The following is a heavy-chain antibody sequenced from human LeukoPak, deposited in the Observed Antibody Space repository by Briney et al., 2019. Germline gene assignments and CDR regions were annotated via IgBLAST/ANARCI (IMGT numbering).Heavy chain of an antibody. CDR3: ARDVSSGPLGY. CDR2: IDHTGIT. J-gene: IGHJ4*02. Sequence: PSETLSLTCTVSDDSITIYYWSWIRQPPGKGLEWIGYIDHTGITNYNPSLNSRVTISRDTSKNQFSLKLSSVTAADTAVYYCARDVSSGPLGYWGQGTLVTVSS. CDR1: DDSITIYY. D-gene: IGHD5/OR15-5a*01. V-gene: IGHV4-59*12.